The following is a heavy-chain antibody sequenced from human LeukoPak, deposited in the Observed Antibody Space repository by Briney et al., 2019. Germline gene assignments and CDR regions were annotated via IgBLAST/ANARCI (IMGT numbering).Heavy chain of an antibody. Sequence: GASVKVSCKASGYTVTSYGISWVRQAPGQGLEWMGWISAYNGNTNYAQKLQGRVTMTTDTSTSTAYMELRSLRSDDTAVYYCARRGSGSYRDYFDYWGQGTLVTVSS. D-gene: IGHD1-26*01. CDR2: ISAYNGNT. V-gene: IGHV1-18*01. CDR1: GYTVTSYG. J-gene: IGHJ4*02. CDR3: ARRGSGSYRDYFDY.